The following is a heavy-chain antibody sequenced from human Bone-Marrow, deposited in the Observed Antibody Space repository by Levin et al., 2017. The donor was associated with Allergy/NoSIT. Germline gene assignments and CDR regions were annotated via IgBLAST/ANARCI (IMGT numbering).Heavy chain of an antibody. J-gene: IGHJ4*02. CDR1: GYTFVDYY. V-gene: IGHV1-2*02. Sequence: ASVKVSCKASGYTFVDYYIHWVRQAPGQGPEWMGWISPHSGGTNYAEKFRGRVMITRDTSITTAYMEVSRLTSDDTAVYYCARELHSRTVIINTMTIGGLEYWGQGSQVTVSS. CDR3: ARELHSRTVIINTMTIGGLEY. CDR2: ISPHSGGT. D-gene: IGHD3-22*01.